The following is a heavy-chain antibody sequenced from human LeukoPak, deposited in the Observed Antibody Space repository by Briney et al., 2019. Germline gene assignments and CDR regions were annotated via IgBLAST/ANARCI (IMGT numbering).Heavy chain of an antibody. CDR1: GGSISSGDYY. CDR3: ARDRGILTGYYDY. D-gene: IGHD3-9*01. Sequence: SETLSLTCSVSGGSISSGDYYRSWIRQPPGKGLEWIGYIYYSGSTYYNPSLKSRVTISVDTSKNQFSLKLSSVTAADTAVYYCARDRGILTGYYDYWGQGTLVTVSS. CDR2: IYYSGST. V-gene: IGHV4-30-4*01. J-gene: IGHJ4*02.